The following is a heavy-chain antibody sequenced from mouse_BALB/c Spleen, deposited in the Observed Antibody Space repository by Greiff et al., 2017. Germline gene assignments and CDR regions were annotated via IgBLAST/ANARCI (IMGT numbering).Heavy chain of an antibody. Sequence: EVQLQESGPGLVKPSQSLSLTCSVTGYSITSGYYWNWIRQFPGNKLEWMGYISYDGSNNYNPSLKNRISITRDTSKIQFFLKLNSVTTEDTATYYCARVQYGNYRDYAMDYGGQGTSVTVSS. V-gene: IGHV3-6*02. J-gene: IGHJ4*01. D-gene: IGHD2-1*01. CDR2: ISYDGSN. CDR3: ARVQYGNYRDYAMDY. CDR1: GYSITSGYY.